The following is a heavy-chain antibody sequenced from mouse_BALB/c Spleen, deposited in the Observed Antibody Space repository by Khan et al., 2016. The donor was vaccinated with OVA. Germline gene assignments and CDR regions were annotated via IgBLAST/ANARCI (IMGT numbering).Heavy chain of an antibody. CDR1: EFSLTSYG. CDR2: IWTGGST. D-gene: IGHD1-1*01. Sequence: QVQLKQSGPGLVAPSQSLSITCTVSEFSLTSYGVHWVRQPPGKGLEWLGVIWTGGSTNYNSALRSRLTINKDNSKSQVFLKMNNLQTDDTAMYCCARDLGSSHWYFDVWGAGTTVTVSS. V-gene: IGHV2-9*02. CDR3: ARDLGSSHWYFDV. J-gene: IGHJ1*01.